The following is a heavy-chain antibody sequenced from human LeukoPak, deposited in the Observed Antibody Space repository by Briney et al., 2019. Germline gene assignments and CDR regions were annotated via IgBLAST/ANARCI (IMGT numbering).Heavy chain of an antibody. J-gene: IGHJ4*02. CDR1: GYTFTSSD. CDR2: MNPNSGNT. V-gene: IGHV1-8*01. Sequence: GASVKVSCKASGYTFTSSDINWGGQATGQGLEWMGWMNPNSGNTGYAQKFPGRVTMTRHPPIRTAYLELSSLRSEDTAAYYCARVAARLWRDFDYRGQATLVTVSS. D-gene: IGHD6-6*01. CDR3: ARVAARLWRDFDY.